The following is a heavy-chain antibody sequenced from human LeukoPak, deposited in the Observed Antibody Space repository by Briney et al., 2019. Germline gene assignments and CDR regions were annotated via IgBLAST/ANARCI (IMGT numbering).Heavy chain of an antibody. CDR2: ISGSGDST. D-gene: IGHD2-2*01. V-gene: IGHV3-23*01. CDR1: GFTFSNYA. J-gene: IGHJ5*02. CDR3: AKDPVVPAAKWFDP. Sequence: GGSLRLSCAASGFTFSNYAMSWVRQAPGKGLEWVSAISGSGDSTYYADSLKGRFTISRDNSKNTLYLQMNSLRAEDTAVYYCAKDPVVPAAKWFDPWGQGTLVTVSS.